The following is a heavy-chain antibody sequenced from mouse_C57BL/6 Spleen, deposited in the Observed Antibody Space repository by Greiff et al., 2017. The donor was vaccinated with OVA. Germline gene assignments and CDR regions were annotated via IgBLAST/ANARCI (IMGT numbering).Heavy chain of an antibody. CDR2: ISYDGSN. Sequence: EVQLVESGPGLVKPSQSLSLTCSVTGYSITSGYYWNWIRQFPGNKLEWMGYISYDGSNNYNPTLKNRISITRDTSKNQFFLKLNSVTTEYTATYYCARYQVYWGQGTTLTVSS. CDR1: GYSITSGYY. J-gene: IGHJ2*01. V-gene: IGHV3-6*01. CDR3: ARYQVY. D-gene: IGHD3-2*02.